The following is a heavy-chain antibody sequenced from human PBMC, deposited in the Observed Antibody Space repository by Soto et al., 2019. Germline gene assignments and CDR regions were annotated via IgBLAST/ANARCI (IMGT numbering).Heavy chain of an antibody. CDR1: GFSLSTSGVG. D-gene: IGHD3-3*01. CDR3: AHRTSTRHYDFWSGPRPDV. Sequence: QITLKESGPTLVKPTQTLTLTCTFSGFSLSTSGVGVCWIRQPPGKALEWLALIYWDDDKRYSPSLKSRLTITKDTSKNQVVLTMTNMDPVDTATYYCAHRTSTRHYDFWSGPRPDVWGQGTTVTVSS. J-gene: IGHJ6*02. V-gene: IGHV2-5*02. CDR2: IYWDDDK.